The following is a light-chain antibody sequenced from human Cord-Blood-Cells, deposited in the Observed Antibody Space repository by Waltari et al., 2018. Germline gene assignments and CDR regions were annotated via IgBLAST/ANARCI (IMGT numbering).Light chain of an antibody. V-gene: IGLV2-23*01. CDR1: SSDVGSYNL. CDR3: CSYAGRDVV. CDR2: EGS. Sequence: QSALTQPASVSGSPGQSITISCTGTSSDVGSYNLVSWYQQHPGQAPKLMIYEGSKRPSGVSNRFSGSKSGNTASLTISGLQAEDEADYYCCSYAGRDVVFGGGTKLTVL. J-gene: IGLJ2*01.